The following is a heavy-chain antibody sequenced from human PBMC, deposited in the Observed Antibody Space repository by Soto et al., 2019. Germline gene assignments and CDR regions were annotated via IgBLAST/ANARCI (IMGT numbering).Heavy chain of an antibody. CDR2: IIPIFGTA. CDR3: ARVDPPHYYYGMDV. CDR1: GYTFSSYA. V-gene: IGHV1-69*01. Sequence: QVQLVQSGAEVKKPGASVKVSCKASGYTFSSYAISWVRQAPGQGLEWMGGIIPIFGTANYAQKFQGRVTITADESTSTAYMELSSLRSEDTAVYYCARVDPPHYYYGMDVWGQGTTVTVSS. J-gene: IGHJ6*02.